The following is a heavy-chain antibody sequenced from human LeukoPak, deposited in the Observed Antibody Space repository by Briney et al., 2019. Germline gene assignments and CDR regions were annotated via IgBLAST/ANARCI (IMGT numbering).Heavy chain of an antibody. J-gene: IGHJ4*02. CDR2: INPNSGDT. CDR1: GYTFTGYY. CDR3: VPFGYNYGHTGDY. V-gene: IGHV1-2*02. D-gene: IGHD5-18*01. Sequence: ASVKVSCKASGYTFTGYYMHWVRRAPGQGLEWMGWINPNSGDTHYARNFQGRVTMTRDTSISTAYMELSRLRPDDTALYYCVPFGYNYGHTGDYWGQGTLVTVSS.